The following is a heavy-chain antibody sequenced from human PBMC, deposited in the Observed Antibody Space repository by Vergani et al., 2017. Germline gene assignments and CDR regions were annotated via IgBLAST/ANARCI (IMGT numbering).Heavy chain of an antibody. Sequence: QVQLVQSGAEVKKPGSSVKVSCKASGGTFSSYAISWVRQAPGQGLEWVGGIIPIFGTANYAQKFQGRVTITADESTSTAYMELSSLRSEDTAVYYCARFLVAGVRVGYFDYWGQGTLVTVSS. J-gene: IGHJ4*02. V-gene: IGHV1-69*01. CDR1: GGTFSSYA. CDR2: IIPIFGTA. CDR3: ARFLVAGVRVGYFDY. D-gene: IGHD2-2*01.